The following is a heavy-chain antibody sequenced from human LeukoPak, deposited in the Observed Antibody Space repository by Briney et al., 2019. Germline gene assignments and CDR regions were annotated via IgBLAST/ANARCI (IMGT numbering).Heavy chain of an antibody. D-gene: IGHD6-19*01. V-gene: IGHV3-20*04. CDR1: GFRFDDHG. J-gene: IGHJ4*02. CDR3: AGGDRSGWYFDY. Sequence: GGSLRLSCAASGFRFDDHGMSWVRQVPGKGLEWVSGINWNGGSTGYGDSVKGRFTISRDNAKNSLYLQMNSLRAEDTALYYCAGGDRSGWYFDYWGQGILVTVSS. CDR2: INWNGGST.